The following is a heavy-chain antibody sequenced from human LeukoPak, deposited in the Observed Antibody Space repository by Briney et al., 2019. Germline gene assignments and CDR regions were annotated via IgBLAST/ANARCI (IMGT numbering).Heavy chain of an antibody. CDR2: IYTSGSI. Sequence: SQTLSLTCTVSGGPVGSGTYYWNWVRQTAGEGLEWIGRIYTSGSITYNPSLKSRVTISVDTSKNQFSLKLSSVTAADTAVYYCARDPPDYDILTGYHTPFDYWGQGTLVTVSS. CDR1: GGPVGSGTYY. CDR3: ARDPPDYDILTGYHTPFDY. J-gene: IGHJ4*02. V-gene: IGHV4-61*02. D-gene: IGHD3-9*01.